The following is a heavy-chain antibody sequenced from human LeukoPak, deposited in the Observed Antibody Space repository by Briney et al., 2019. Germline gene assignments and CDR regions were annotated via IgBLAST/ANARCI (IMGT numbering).Heavy chain of an antibody. D-gene: IGHD6-19*01. CDR3: ARAAQPGIAVSGNWYFDL. CDR1: GYSITTGYY. CDR2: IYHSGSS. Sequence: PSETLSLTCTVSGYSITTGYYWGWIRQPPGKGLEWIGSIYHSGSSYYNPSLKSRVPISVDTSKNQFSLKLSSVTAADTAVYYCARAAQPGIAVSGNWYFDLWGRGTLVTVSS. J-gene: IGHJ2*01. V-gene: IGHV4-38-2*02.